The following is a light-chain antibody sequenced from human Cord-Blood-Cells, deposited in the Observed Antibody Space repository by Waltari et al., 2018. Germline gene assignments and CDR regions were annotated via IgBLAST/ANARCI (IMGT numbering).Light chain of an antibody. CDR3: QAWDSSTAV. CDR1: KLGDKH. CDR2: QDS. V-gene: IGLV3-1*01. J-gene: IGLJ1*01. Sequence: SYVLTQPPSVSLSPAQTACITRPCDKLGDKHACWYQQKPGQSPVLVIYQDSKRPSGIPERFSGSNSGNTATLTISGTQAMDEADYYCQAWDSSTAVFGTGTKVTVL.